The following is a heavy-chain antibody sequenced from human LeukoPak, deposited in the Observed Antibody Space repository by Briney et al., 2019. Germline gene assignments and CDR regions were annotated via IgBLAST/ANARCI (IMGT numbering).Heavy chain of an antibody. V-gene: IGHV1-3*01. J-gene: IGHJ5*02. D-gene: IGHD4-17*01. CDR1: GYTFTSYA. Sequence: ASVKVSCKASGYTFTSYAMHWVRQAPGQRLEWMGWINAGNGNTKYSQKFQGRVTITRDTSASTAYMELSSLRSEDTAVYYCARVPDYGDKNWFDPWGQGTLVTVSS. CDR2: INAGNGNT. CDR3: ARVPDYGDKNWFDP.